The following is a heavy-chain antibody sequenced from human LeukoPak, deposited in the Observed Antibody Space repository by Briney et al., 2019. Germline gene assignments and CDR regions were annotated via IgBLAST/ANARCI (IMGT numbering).Heavy chain of an antibody. J-gene: IGHJ4*02. V-gene: IGHV3-30*18. Sequence: GGSLRLSCAASGFTFSSYGMHWVRQAPGMGLEWVAVISYDGSNKYYADSVKGRFTISRDNSKNTLYLQMNSLRAEDTAVYYCAKGDFMVRGVIIHWGQGTLVTVSS. D-gene: IGHD3-10*01. CDR2: ISYDGSNK. CDR1: GFTFSSYG. CDR3: AKGDFMVRGVIIH.